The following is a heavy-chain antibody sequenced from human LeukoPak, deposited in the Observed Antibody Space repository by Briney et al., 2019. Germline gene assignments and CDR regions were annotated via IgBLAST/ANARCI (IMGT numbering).Heavy chain of an antibody. CDR3: ARVGYYGSGSYSEIVY. CDR1: GYTFTGYY. Sequence: GASVKVSCTASGYTFTGYYMHWVRQAPGQGLEWMGRINPNSGGTNYAQKVQGRVTMTRDTSISTAYMELSRLRSDDTAVYYCARVGYYGSGSYSEIVYWGQGTLVTVSS. V-gene: IGHV1-2*06. D-gene: IGHD3-10*01. CDR2: INPNSGGT. J-gene: IGHJ4*02.